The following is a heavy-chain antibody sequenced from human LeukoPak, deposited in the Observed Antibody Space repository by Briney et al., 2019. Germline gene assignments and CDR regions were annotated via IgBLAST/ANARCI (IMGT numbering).Heavy chain of an antibody. J-gene: IGHJ4*02. CDR3: ARGRRDSSGYYVDY. Sequence: ASVKVSCKASGYTFTSYGISWVRQAPGQGLEWMGWISAYNGNTNYAQKLQGRVTMTTDASTSTAYMELRSLRSDGTAVYYCARGRRDSSGYYVDYWGQGTLVTVSS. CDR2: ISAYNGNT. V-gene: IGHV1-18*01. CDR1: GYTFTSYG. D-gene: IGHD3-22*01.